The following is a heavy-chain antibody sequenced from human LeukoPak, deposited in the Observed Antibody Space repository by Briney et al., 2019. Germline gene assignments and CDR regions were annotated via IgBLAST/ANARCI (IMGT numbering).Heavy chain of an antibody. J-gene: IGHJ4*02. CDR2: ISSSGSTI. CDR1: GFTFSSYE. D-gene: IGHD6-13*01. CDR3: ARKGHYSSWFLDY. Sequence: GGSLRLSCAASGFTFSSYEMNWVRQAPGKELEWVSYISSSGSTIYYADSVKGRFTISRDNAKNSLYLQMNSLRAEDTAVYYCARKGHYSSWFLDYWGQGTLVTVSS. V-gene: IGHV3-48*03.